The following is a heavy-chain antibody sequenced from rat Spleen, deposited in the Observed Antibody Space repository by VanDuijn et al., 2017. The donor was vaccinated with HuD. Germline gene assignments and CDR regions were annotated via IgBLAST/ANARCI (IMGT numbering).Heavy chain of an antibody. CDR2: INSAGST. Sequence: EVQLQESGPGLVKPSQSLSLTCSVTGYSITSSYRWNWIRKFPGNKLEWMGYINSAGSTNYNPSLKSRISITRDTSKNQFFLQVNSVTTEDTATYYCARYTYFGYYYFDYWGQGVMVTVSS. J-gene: IGHJ2*01. CDR1: GYSITSSYR. D-gene: IGHD1-9*01. CDR3: ARYTYFGYYYFDY. V-gene: IGHV3-3*01.